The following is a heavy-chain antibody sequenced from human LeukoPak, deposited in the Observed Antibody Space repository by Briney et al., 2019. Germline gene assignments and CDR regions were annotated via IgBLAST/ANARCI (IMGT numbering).Heavy chain of an antibody. D-gene: IGHD3-9*01. CDR3: ARHGPERITIFSGSSFDY. CDR2: IYYSGST. V-gene: IGHV4-39*01. CDR1: GGSISSSSYY. Sequence: KPSETLSLTCTVSGGSISSSSYYWGWIRQPPGKGLEWIGSIYYSGSTYYNPSLKSRVTISVDTSKNQFSLKLSSVTAADTAVYYCARHGPERITIFSGSSFDYWGQGTLVTVSS. J-gene: IGHJ4*02.